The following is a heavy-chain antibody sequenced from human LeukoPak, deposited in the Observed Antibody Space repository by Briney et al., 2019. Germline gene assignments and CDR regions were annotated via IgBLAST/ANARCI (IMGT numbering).Heavy chain of an antibody. CDR1: GFTFSSYG. Sequence: GGSLRLSCAASGFTFSSYGMSWVRQAPGKGLEWVSAISGSGGSTYYADSVKGRFTISRDNAKNSLYLQMNSLRAEDTAVYYCATQAGQFDYWGQGTLVTVSS. CDR2: ISGSGGST. CDR3: ATQAGQFDY. J-gene: IGHJ4*02. D-gene: IGHD6-13*01. V-gene: IGHV3-23*01.